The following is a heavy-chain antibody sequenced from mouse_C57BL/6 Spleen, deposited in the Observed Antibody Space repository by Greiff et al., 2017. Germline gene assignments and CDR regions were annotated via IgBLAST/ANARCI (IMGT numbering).Heavy chain of an antibody. J-gene: IGHJ4*01. V-gene: IGHV8-12*01. Sequence: QVQLKQSGPGILQSSQTLSLTCSFSGFSLSTSGMGVSWIRQPSGKGLEWLAHIYWDDDKRYNPSLKSRLTISKDTSRNQVFLKITSVDTADTATYYCARNLLITTVVAYYAMDYWGQGTSVTVSS. D-gene: IGHD1-1*01. CDR2: IYWDDDK. CDR1: GFSLSTSGMG. CDR3: ARNLLITTVVAYYAMDY.